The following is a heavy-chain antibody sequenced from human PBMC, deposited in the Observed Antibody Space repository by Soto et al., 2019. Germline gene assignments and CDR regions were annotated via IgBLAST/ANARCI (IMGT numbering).Heavy chain of an antibody. CDR2: LLRSGSSA. J-gene: IGHJ5*02. CDR3: AKDAISGDGIWLMDS. V-gene: IGHV3-23*01. CDR1: GFTFRNYA. Sequence: GGSVRLSCAASGFTFRNYAMTWARQAPGKGLEWVSSLLRSGSSAYYADSVRGRFSISSDTSASSLYLQMDNLRAEDTAIYYCAKDAISGDGIWLMDSWGQGTVVTVSS. D-gene: IGHD4-17*01.